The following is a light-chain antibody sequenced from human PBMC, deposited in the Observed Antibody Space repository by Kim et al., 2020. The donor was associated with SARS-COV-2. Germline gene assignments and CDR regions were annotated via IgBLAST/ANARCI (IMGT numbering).Light chain of an antibody. V-gene: IGKV1D-16*01. CDR1: QDISRW. J-gene: IGKJ5*01. CDR3: QQYESYPIT. CDR2: TAT. Sequence: ASVGDRVTITCRASQDISRWLAWYQQKPGQAPKSLIYTATRLESGVPSRFSGSGSGTYFTLTISSLQPEDFATYYCQQYESYPITFGQGTRLEIK.